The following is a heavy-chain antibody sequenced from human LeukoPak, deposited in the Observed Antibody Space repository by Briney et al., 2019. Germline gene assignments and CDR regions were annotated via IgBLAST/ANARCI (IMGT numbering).Heavy chain of an antibody. CDR3: ARAGYSSSWYDRGPYAFDI. D-gene: IGHD6-13*01. V-gene: IGHV3-23*01. CDR2: ISGSGDST. J-gene: IGHJ3*02. Sequence: GGSLRLSCAASGFTFSSYAMTWVRQAPGKGLEWVSAISGSGDSTNYADSVKGRFTIARDNSKNTLYLQMNSLRAEDTAVYYCARAGYSSSWYDRGPYAFDIWGQGTMVTVSS. CDR1: GFTFSSYA.